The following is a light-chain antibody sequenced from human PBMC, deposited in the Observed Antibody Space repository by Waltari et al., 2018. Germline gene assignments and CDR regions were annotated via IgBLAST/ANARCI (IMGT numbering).Light chain of an antibody. V-gene: IGLV4-69*01. J-gene: IGLJ3*02. Sequence: QLVLTQSPSASASLGASIQLTCTLSSGHSSTIIAWLQQQPERGPRYLMKVNSDGTHSKGDDIPDRFSGSSSGAERYLTISSLQSEDEADYYCQTGGHGTWVFGGGTKVTVL. CDR3: QTGGHGTWV. CDR2: VNSDGTH. CDR1: SGHSSTI.